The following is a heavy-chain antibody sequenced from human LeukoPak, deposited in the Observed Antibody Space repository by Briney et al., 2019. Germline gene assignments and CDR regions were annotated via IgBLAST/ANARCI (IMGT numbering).Heavy chain of an antibody. CDR3: ARGGGSGWPGI. V-gene: IGHV4-59*01. Sequence: PSETPSLTCTVSGGSISSYYWSWIRQPPGKGLEWIGYIYYSGSTNYNPSLKGRVTMSLDTSKNQFSLKLSSVTAADTAVYYCARGGGSGWPGIWGQGTMVIVSS. J-gene: IGHJ3*02. CDR2: IYYSGST. CDR1: GGSISSYY. D-gene: IGHD6-19*01.